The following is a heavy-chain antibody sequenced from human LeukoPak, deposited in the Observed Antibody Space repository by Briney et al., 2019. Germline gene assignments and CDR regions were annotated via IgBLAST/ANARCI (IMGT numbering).Heavy chain of an antibody. V-gene: IGHV3-33*01. J-gene: IGHJ4*02. CDR1: GFPFTSYG. CDR3: ARVGYPGIGYPIDY. Sequence: PGGSLRLSCAASGFPFTSYGMHWVRQAPGKGLEWVAVIYYDGSNEYYADSVKGRFTISRDTSKNTLYLQMNSLTADDTAVYYCARVGYPGIGYPIDYWGQGTLVTVS. D-gene: IGHD3-22*01. CDR2: IYYDGSNE.